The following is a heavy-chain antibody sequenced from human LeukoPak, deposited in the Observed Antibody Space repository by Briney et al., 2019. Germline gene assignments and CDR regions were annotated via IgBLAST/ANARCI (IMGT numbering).Heavy chain of an antibody. D-gene: IGHD6-13*01. CDR3: ARRVSGYSSSWYGRYFDY. CDR1: GGSISSSSYY. V-gene: IGHV4-39*01. CDR2: IYYSGST. Sequence: SGTLSLTCTVSGGSISSSSYYWGWIRQPPGKGLEWIGSIYYSGSTYYNPSPKSRVTISVDTSKNQFSLKLSSVTAADTAVYYCARRVSGYSSSWYGRYFDYWGQETLVTVSS. J-gene: IGHJ4*02.